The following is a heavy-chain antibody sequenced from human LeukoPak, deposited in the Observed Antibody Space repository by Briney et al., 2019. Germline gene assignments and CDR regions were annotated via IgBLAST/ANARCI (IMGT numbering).Heavy chain of an antibody. Sequence: GASVTVSCKASGCTFTGYYMHWVQQAPGQGPEWMGWINPNSGGTNYAQKFQGRVTMTRDTSISTAYMELSRLRSDDTAVYYCAGLGIAAGFFYFDYWGQGTLVTVSS. CDR2: INPNSGGT. J-gene: IGHJ4*02. CDR1: GCTFTGYY. V-gene: IGHV1-2*02. CDR3: AGLGIAAGFFYFDY. D-gene: IGHD6-13*01.